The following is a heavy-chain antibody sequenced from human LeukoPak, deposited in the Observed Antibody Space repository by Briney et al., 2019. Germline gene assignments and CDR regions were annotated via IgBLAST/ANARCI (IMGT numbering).Heavy chain of an antibody. CDR1: GFTFSSYS. V-gene: IGHV3-21*01. Sequence: GGSLRLSCAASGFTFSSYSMNWVRQAPGKGLEWVSSISSSSSYIYYADSVKGRFTISRDNAKNSLYPQMNSLRAEDTAVYYCARSVLEWYYFDYWGQGTLVTVSS. J-gene: IGHJ4*02. D-gene: IGHD3-3*01. CDR3: ARSVLEWYYFDY. CDR2: ISSSSSYI.